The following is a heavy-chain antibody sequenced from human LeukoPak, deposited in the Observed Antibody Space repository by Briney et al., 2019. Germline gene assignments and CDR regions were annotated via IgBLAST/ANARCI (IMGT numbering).Heavy chain of an antibody. J-gene: IGHJ4*02. Sequence: GASVKVSCKASGYTFTGYYMHWVRQAPGQGLEWMGWINPNSGGTNYAQKFQGRVTMTRDTSISTAYMELSRLRSDDTAVYYCARDLRLRETSGDYWGQGTLVTVSS. V-gene: IGHV1-2*02. D-gene: IGHD1-26*01. CDR3: ARDLRLRETSGDY. CDR1: GYTFTGYY. CDR2: INPNSGGT.